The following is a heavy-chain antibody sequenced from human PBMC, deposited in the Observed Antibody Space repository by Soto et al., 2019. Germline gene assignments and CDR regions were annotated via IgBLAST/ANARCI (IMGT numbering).Heavy chain of an antibody. Sequence: QLQLQESGPGLVKPSETLSLTCTVSGGSISSSSYYWGWIRQPPGKGLEWIGSIYYSGSTYYNPSLKSRVTISVDTSKNQFALKLSSVTAADTAGYYCARRRFTMVRGVDWYFDLWGRGTLVTVSS. J-gene: IGHJ2*01. D-gene: IGHD3-10*01. CDR2: IYYSGST. CDR1: GGSISSSSYY. CDR3: ARRRFTMVRGVDWYFDL. V-gene: IGHV4-39*01.